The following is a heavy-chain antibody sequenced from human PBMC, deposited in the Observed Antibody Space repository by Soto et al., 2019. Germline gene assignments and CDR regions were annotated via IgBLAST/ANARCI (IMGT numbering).Heavy chain of an antibody. CDR1: GFTFSSYA. J-gene: IGHJ3*02. CDR2: ISYDGSNK. CDR3: ARDAYYYDSSGDAFDI. D-gene: IGHD3-22*01. Sequence: GGSLRLSCAASGFTFSSYAMHWVRQAPGRGLEWVAVISYDGSNKYYADSVKGRFTISGDNSKNTLYLQMNSLRAEDTAVYYCARDAYYYDSSGDAFDIWGQGTMVTVSS. V-gene: IGHV3-30-3*01.